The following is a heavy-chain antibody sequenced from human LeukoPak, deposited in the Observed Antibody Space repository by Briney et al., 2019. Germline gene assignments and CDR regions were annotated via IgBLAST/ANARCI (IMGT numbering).Heavy chain of an antibody. D-gene: IGHD5-24*01. J-gene: IGHJ4*02. Sequence: PGGSLRLSCAASGFTFSTYWMTWVRQAPGKGLEWLANMKGDGSEKHYVDSVKGRFTISRDNPKNLLFLQINSLRVEDTAVYYCARETPRRGETRDGYRWGQGTVVTVSS. CDR3: ARETPRRGETRDGYR. CDR2: MKGDGSEK. CDR1: GFTFSTYW. V-gene: IGHV3-7*01.